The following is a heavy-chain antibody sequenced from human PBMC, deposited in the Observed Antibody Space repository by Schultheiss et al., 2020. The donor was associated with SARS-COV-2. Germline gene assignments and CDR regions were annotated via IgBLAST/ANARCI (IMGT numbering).Heavy chain of an antibody. J-gene: IGHJ6*02. D-gene: IGHD1-26*01. CDR3: AREATKFYGMDV. CDR1: GFTFSSYA. Sequence: GGSLRLSCAASGFTFSSYAMSWVRQAPGKGLEWLSYISSSGTSIYYADSVKGRFTTSRDNAKNSLYLQMNSLRDEETAVYYCAREATKFYGMDVWGQGTTVTVSS. V-gene: IGHV3-48*02. CDR2: ISSSGTSI.